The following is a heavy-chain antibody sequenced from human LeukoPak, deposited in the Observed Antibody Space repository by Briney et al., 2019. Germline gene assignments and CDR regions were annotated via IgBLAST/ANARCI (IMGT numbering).Heavy chain of an antibody. CDR3: ARGSDHYYGSGSYWTNFDY. J-gene: IGHJ4*02. CDR1: GGTFSSYA. V-gene: IGHV1-69*05. CDR2: IIPIFGTA. Sequence: EASVKVSCKASGGTFSSYAISWVRQAPGQGLEWMGGIIPIFGTANYAQKFQGRVTITTDESTSTAYMELSSLRSEDTAVYYCARGSDHYYGSGSYWTNFDYWGQGTLVTVSS. D-gene: IGHD3-10*01.